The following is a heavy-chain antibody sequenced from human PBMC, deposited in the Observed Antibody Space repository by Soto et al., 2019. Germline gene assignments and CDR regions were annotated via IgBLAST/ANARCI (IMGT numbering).Heavy chain of an antibody. CDR3: AKDPAAAKTSWFDP. CDR2: ISGSGGST. J-gene: IGHJ5*02. D-gene: IGHD2-2*01. CDR1: GFTFSSYA. Sequence: GGSLRLSCAASGFTFSSYAMSWVRQALGKGLEWVSAISGSGGSTYYADSVKGRFTISRDNSKNTLYLQMNSLRAEDTAVYYCAKDPAAAKTSWFDPWGQGTLVTVSS. V-gene: IGHV3-23*01.